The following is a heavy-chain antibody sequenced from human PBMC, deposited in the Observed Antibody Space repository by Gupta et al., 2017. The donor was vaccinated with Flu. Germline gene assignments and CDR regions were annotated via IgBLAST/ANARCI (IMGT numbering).Heavy chain of an antibody. V-gene: IGHV3-30*18. CDR2: ISYDGSNK. CDR1: GFTFSSYG. CDR3: AKDRGSIAAPKWYYYYGMDV. D-gene: IGHD6-6*01. J-gene: IGHJ6*02. Sequence: QVQLVESGGGVVQPGRSLRLSCAASGFTFSSYGMHGVRQAPGKGLEWVAVISYDGSNKYYADSVKGRFTISRDNSKNTLYLQMNSLRAEDTAVYYCAKDRGSIAAPKWYYYYGMDVWGQGTTVTVSS.